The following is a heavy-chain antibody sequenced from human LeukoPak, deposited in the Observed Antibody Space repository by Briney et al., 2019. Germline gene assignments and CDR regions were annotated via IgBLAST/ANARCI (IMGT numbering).Heavy chain of an antibody. V-gene: IGHV3-21*01. Sequence: PGGSLRLSCAASGFTFSSYRMNWVRQAPGKGLEWVSSISSSSSYIYYADSVKGRFTISRDNAKNSLYLQMNSLRAEDTAVYYCARIEGSGYRFAYYMDVWGKGTTVTVSS. D-gene: IGHD3-3*01. CDR1: GFTFSSYR. CDR2: ISSSSSYI. J-gene: IGHJ6*03. CDR3: ARIEGSGYRFAYYMDV.